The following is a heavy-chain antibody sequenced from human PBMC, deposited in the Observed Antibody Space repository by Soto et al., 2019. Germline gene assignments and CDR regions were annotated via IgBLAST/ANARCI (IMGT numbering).Heavy chain of an antibody. Sequence: SETLSLTCAVYGGSFSGYYWSWIRQPPGKGLEWIGEINHSGSTNYNPSLKSRVPVSVETSKNQFSLKLSSVTAADTALYYCAREWAGRLRFLEWLSRPFDYWGQGTLVTVSS. CDR1: GGSFSGYY. V-gene: IGHV4-34*01. CDR3: AREWAGRLRFLEWLSRPFDY. D-gene: IGHD3-3*01. CDR2: INHSGST. J-gene: IGHJ4*02.